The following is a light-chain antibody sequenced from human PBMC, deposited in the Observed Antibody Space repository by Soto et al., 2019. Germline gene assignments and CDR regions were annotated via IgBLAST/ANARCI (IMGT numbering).Light chain of an antibody. CDR2: STS. J-gene: IGKJ1*01. Sequence: EIVLTQSPGTLSLSPGERATLSCRASQSVGTSWLAWYQQKPGQAPRLLIYSTSSRATGIPDRFSGSGSGTAFTLTISRLEPEDSAVYYCQQYASSQWTFGQGTKVEIK. V-gene: IGKV3-20*01. CDR3: QQYASSQWT. CDR1: QSVGTSW.